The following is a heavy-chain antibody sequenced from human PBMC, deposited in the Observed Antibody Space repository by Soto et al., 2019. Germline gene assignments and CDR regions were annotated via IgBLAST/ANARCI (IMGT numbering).Heavy chain of an antibody. CDR1: GFTFSSYG. D-gene: IGHD1-26*01. J-gene: IGHJ5*02. CDR2: IWYDGSNK. V-gene: IGHV3-33*01. CDR3: ARRAYESGSYHNWFDP. Sequence: GGSLRLSCAASGFTFSSYGMHWVRQAPGKGLEWVAVIWYDGSNKYYADSVKGRFTISRDNSKNTLYLQMNSLRAEDTAVYYCARRAYESGSYHNWFDPWGQGTLVTVSS.